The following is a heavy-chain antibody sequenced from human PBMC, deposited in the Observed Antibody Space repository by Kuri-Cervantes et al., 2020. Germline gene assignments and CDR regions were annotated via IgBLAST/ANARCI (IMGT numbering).Heavy chain of an antibody. D-gene: IGHD6-19*01. Sequence: SETLSLTCAVYGGSFSGYHWSWIRQPPGKGLEWIGEINHSGSTYYNPSLKSRVTISVDTSKNQLSLKLSSVTAADTAVYYCARSAAHSSGWFSFWFDPWGQGTLVTVSS. CDR3: ARSAAHSSGWFSFWFDP. V-gene: IGHV4-34*01. J-gene: IGHJ5*02. CDR1: GGSFSGYH. CDR2: INHSGST.